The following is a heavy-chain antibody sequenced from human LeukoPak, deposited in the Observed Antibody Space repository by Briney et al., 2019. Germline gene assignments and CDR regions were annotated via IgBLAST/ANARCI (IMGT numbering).Heavy chain of an antibody. J-gene: IGHJ4*02. CDR2: IYYSGSA. CDR1: GGSVNSGTYY. Sequence: SETLSLTCTVSGGSVNSGTYYWSWIRQPPGKGLEWIGNIYYSGSAYYNPSLKSRVTISVDTSKNQFSLKLSSVTAADTAVYYCARQEIFGVVIDYWGQGTLVTVSS. CDR3: ARQEIFGVVIDY. V-gene: IGHV4-39*01. D-gene: IGHD3-3*01.